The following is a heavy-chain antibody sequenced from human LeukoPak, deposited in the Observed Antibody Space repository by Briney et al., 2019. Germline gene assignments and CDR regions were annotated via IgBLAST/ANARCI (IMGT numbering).Heavy chain of an antibody. Sequence: SETLSLTCTVSGGSISNYYWNWIRQPPGKGLEWIGYIYYSGTTNYNPSLKSRVSMSVDTSKNQFSLKLSSVTAADTAVYYCAKDWDYMDVWGKGTTVTISS. CDR1: GGSISNYY. V-gene: IGHV4-59*01. J-gene: IGHJ6*03. CDR3: AKDWDYMDV. CDR2: IYYSGTT. D-gene: IGHD3-16*01.